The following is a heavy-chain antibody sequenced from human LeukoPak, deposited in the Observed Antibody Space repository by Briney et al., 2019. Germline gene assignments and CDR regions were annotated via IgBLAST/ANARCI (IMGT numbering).Heavy chain of an antibody. Sequence: SQTLSLTCTVSGGSISSGSYYWSWIRQPAGKGLEWIGRIYTSGSTNYNPSLKSRVTISIPTSKNQFSLKLTSVTAADTAVYYCARVRGYSDYYYYMDVWGKGTSVTISS. D-gene: IGHD5-12*01. CDR2: IYTSGST. CDR3: ARVRGYSDYYYYMDV. CDR1: GGSISSGSYY. V-gene: IGHV4-61*02. J-gene: IGHJ6*03.